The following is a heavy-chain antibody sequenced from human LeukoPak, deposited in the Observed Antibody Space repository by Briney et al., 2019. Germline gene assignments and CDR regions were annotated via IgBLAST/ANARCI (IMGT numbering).Heavy chain of an antibody. Sequence: SETLSLACAVSGYSISSGYYWGWIRQPPGKGLEWIGYIYYSGSTNYNPSLKSRVTISVDTSKNQFSLKLSSVTAADTAVYYCARAARDYGPYNWFDPWGQGTLVTVSS. CDR1: GYSISSGYY. CDR2: IYYSGST. V-gene: IGHV4-61*01. CDR3: ARAARDYGPYNWFDP. D-gene: IGHD4-17*01. J-gene: IGHJ5*02.